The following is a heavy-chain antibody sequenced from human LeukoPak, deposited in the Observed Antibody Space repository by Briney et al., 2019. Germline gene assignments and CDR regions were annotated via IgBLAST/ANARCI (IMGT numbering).Heavy chain of an antibody. Sequence: GGSLRLSCAASGFTFSSYSMNWVRQAPGKGLEWVSSISSSSSYIYYADSVKGRFTISRDNAKNSLYLQMNSLRAEDTAVYYCARDRLPNYYDSSDYCSDYWGQGTLVTVSS. V-gene: IGHV3-21*01. CDR2: ISSSSSYI. D-gene: IGHD3-22*01. CDR1: GFTFSSYS. J-gene: IGHJ4*02. CDR3: ARDRLPNYYDSSDYCSDY.